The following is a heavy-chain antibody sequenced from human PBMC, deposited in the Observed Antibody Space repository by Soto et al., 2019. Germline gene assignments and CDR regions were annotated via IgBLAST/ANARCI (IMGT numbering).Heavy chain of an antibody. CDR2: IRQDGGET. CDR3: AMPTAGATDY. Sequence: EVQLVESGGGLAQPGGCLRLSCAASGLFFRDYWMTWVRHAPGKGLEWVANIRQDGGETSYGESVKGRFTISRDNAKNSLSLQMNSLRAEDTALYYCAMPTAGATDYLGQGTLVTVSS. J-gene: IGHJ4*01. CDR1: GLFFRDYW. D-gene: IGHD1-26*01. V-gene: IGHV3-7*01.